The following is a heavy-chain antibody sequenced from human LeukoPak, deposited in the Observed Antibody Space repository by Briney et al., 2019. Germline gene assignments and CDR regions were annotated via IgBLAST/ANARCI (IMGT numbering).Heavy chain of an antibody. D-gene: IGHD4-17*01. CDR3: ARDFKALDYGDRTDAFDI. J-gene: IGHJ3*02. CDR2: IYYSGST. CDR1: GGSISSYY. V-gene: IGHV4-59*01. Sequence: SETLSLTCTASGGSISSYYLSWIRQPPGKGLEWIGYIYYSGSTNYNPSLKSRVTISVDTSKNQFSLKLSSVTAADTAVYYCARDFKALDYGDRTDAFDIWGQGTMVTVSS.